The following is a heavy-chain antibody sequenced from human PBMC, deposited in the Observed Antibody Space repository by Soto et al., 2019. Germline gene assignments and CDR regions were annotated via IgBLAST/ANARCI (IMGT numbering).Heavy chain of an antibody. CDR3: AATIIAAVGTGYYYGMDV. Sequence: ASVKVSCKASGFTFTSSAVQWVRQARGQRLEWLGWIVVGSGDTNSAQKFQKRVTITRDMSTSTAYIELSSLRSEDTAVYYCAATIIAAVGTGYYYGMDVWGQGTTVTVSS. CDR1: GFTFTSSA. CDR2: IVVGSGDT. D-gene: IGHD6-13*01. J-gene: IGHJ6*02. V-gene: IGHV1-58*01.